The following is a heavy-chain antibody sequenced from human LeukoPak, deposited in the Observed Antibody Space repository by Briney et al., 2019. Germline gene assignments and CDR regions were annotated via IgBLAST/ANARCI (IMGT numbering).Heavy chain of an antibody. D-gene: IGHD6-13*01. CDR2: VYFSGST. Sequence: SETLSLTCTVSGGSISSSSYYWGWIRQPPGKGLEWIGSVYFSGSTYYNPSLKSRVTISVYTSKNQFSLSLSSVTAADTAVYYCARDLAVGAAAGTCLGYWGQGTLVTVSS. CDR3: ARDLAVGAAAGTCLGY. J-gene: IGHJ4*02. V-gene: IGHV4-39*02. CDR1: GGSISSSSYY.